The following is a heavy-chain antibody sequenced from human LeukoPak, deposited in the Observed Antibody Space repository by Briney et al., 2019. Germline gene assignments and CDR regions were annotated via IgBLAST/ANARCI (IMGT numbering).Heavy chain of an antibody. CDR1: GFTFSNYD. D-gene: IGHD2-21*02. V-gene: IGHV3-64D*09. CDR2: ISSNGGNT. CDR3: VKAITVSANFDC. J-gene: IGHJ4*02. Sequence: PGGSLRLSCSASGFTFSNYDMYWVRQAPGKGLEYVSAISSNGGNTYYADSVKGRFTISRDNSKNTLYLQMSSLRTEDTAIYYCVKAITVSANFDCWGQRTLVTVSS.